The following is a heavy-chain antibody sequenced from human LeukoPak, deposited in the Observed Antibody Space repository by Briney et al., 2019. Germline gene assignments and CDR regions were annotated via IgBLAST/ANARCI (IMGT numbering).Heavy chain of an antibody. CDR1: GFTFNDYY. J-gene: IGHJ4*02. CDR3: AREVTETSYFDY. Sequence: PGGSLRLSCAASGFTFNDYYMSWIRQAPGKGLEWVSYMSSSGSTIYYADSVKGRFTISRDNAKNSLYLQMNSLRAEDTAVYYCAREVTETSYFDYWGQGTLVAVSS. D-gene: IGHD2-21*02. V-gene: IGHV3-11*04. CDR2: MSSSGSTI.